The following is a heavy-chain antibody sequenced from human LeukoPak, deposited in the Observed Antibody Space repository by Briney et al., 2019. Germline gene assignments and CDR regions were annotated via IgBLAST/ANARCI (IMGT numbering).Heavy chain of an antibody. D-gene: IGHD4-11*01. V-gene: IGHV1-2*04. CDR2: INPNSGGT. Sequence: ASVKVSCKASGYTFTGYYMHWVRQAPGQGLEWMGWINPNSGGTNYAQKFQGWVTMTRDTSISTAYMELSRLRSDDTAVYYCAKDLYSNYGPADYWGQGNLVTVSS. J-gene: IGHJ4*02. CDR1: GYTFTGYY. CDR3: AKDLYSNYGPADY.